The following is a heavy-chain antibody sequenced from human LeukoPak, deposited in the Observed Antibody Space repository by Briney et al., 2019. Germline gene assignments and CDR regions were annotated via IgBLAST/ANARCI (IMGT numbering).Heavy chain of an antibody. Sequence: GGSLRLSCAASGFTFRSYAMTWVRQALGKGLEWVSVITGSGGSTYYADSVKGRFTISRDNSKDTLYLQMNMRADDTAVYYCAKSVSGNIAAGLYYWGQGTLVTVSS. CDR3: AKSVSGNIAAGLYY. CDR2: ITGSGGST. CDR1: GFTFRSYA. J-gene: IGHJ4*02. V-gene: IGHV3-23*01. D-gene: IGHD6-13*01.